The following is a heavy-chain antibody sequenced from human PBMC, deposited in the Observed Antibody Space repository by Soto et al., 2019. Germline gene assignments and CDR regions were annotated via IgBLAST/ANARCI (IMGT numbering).Heavy chain of an antibody. V-gene: IGHV3-7*02. CDR2: INPEGSAE. Sequence: EMQLVESGGALVQPGGSLRLSCAASGFTFSSSWMAWVRQAPGKGLEWVANINPEGSAEYYVDSVKGRFTISRDNAKNALYLQMNSLRLADTALYYCARHGVWRFAFWGQWTLVSISS. J-gene: IGHJ4*02. CDR1: GFTFSSSW. D-gene: IGHD3-10*01. CDR3: ARHGVWRFAF.